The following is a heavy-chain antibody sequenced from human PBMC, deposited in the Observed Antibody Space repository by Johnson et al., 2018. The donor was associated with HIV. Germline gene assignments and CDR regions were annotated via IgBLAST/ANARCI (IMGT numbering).Heavy chain of an antibody. V-gene: IGHV3-11*04. CDR2: ISSSGSTI. D-gene: IGHD6-19*01. J-gene: IGHJ3*02. Sequence: QVQLVESGGGLVKPGGSLRLSCVASGFTFSDYYMTWIRQAPRKGLEWVSYISSSGSTIYYADSVKGRFTISRDNARKSLFLQMNSLRAEDTAVYYCAGIPGSGWEHDAFDIWGQGTMVTVSS. CDR1: GFTFSDYY. CDR3: AGIPGSGWEHDAFDI.